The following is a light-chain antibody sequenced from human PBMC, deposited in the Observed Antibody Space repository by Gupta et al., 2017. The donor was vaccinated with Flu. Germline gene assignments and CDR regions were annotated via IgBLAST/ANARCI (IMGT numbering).Light chain of an antibody. Sequence: FVLTQPRSVSESPGKTVTISCTRSSGNIAYDYVQWYQQRPGSSPTTVIYEDSQRPSGVPDRFSGSIDRSSTSASPTISGLQTEDEAYYYCPSYDGSNPMVFGGGTKLTVL. CDR3: PSYDGSNPMV. CDR1: SGNIAYDY. J-gene: IGLJ3*02. V-gene: IGLV6-57*01. CDR2: EDS.